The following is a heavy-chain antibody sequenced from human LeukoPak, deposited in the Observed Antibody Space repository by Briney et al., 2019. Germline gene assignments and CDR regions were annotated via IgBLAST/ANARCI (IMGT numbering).Heavy chain of an antibody. Sequence: ASVKVSCKASGYTFTSYGISWVRQAPGQGLEWMGWISAYNGNTNYAQKLQGRVTMTTDTSTSTAYMELGSLRSDDTAVYYCAIGIVGATTEFFDRPTGDYWGQGTLVTVSS. CDR1: GYTFTSYG. V-gene: IGHV1-18*01. CDR3: AIGIVGATTEFFDRPTGDY. J-gene: IGHJ4*02. D-gene: IGHD1-26*01. CDR2: ISAYNGNT.